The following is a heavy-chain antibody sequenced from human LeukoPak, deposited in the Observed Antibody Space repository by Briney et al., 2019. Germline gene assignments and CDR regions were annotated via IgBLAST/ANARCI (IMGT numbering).Heavy chain of an antibody. CDR2: IYPYTGAT. Sequence: ASVKVSCKASGYTFSGTGWYLYWLRQAPGQGLECMGWIYPYTGATHYAQKFQGRVAMTRDTSISTAYMELSRLRPDDRAVYYCARDGPAQMVDFDYWGQGTLVTVSS. CDR3: ARDGPAQMVDFDY. V-gene: IGHV1-2*02. J-gene: IGHJ4*02. D-gene: IGHD3-10*01. CDR1: GYTFSGTGWY.